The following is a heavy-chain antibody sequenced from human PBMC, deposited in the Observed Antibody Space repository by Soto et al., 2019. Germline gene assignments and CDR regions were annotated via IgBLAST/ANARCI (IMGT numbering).Heavy chain of an antibody. J-gene: IGHJ4*02. CDR3: AKDYGGKDGDY. D-gene: IGHD4-17*01. CDR2: IIPLLGIA. Sequence: QVQLVQSGAEVKKPGSSVKVSCKASGGTFSSYTISWVRQAPGQGLEWMGRIIPLLGIANYAQKFQGRVTITADKSTSTAYMELSSLRYEDTAVYYCAKDYGGKDGDYWGQGTLVTVSS. CDR1: GGTFSSYT. V-gene: IGHV1-69*08.